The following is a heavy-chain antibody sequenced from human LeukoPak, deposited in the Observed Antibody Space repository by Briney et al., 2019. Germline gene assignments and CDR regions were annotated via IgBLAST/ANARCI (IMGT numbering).Heavy chain of an antibody. CDR1: GFTFSSYW. J-gene: IGHJ4*02. CDR2: IKQDGSEK. CDR3: ARVGGVRGPKNY. Sequence: GGSLRLSCAASGFTFSSYWMSWVRQAPGKGLGWVANIKQDGSEKYYVDSMKGRFTISRDNAKNSLYLQMNNLRAEDTAVYYCARVGGVRGPKNYWGQGTLVTVSS. V-gene: IGHV3-7*01. D-gene: IGHD3-10*01.